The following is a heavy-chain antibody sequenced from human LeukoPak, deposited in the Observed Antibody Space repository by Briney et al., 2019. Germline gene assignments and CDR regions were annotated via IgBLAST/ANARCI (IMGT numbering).Heavy chain of an antibody. J-gene: IGHJ4*02. CDR2: INHSGST. Sequence: SETLSLTCAVYGGSFSGYYWSWIRQPPGKGLEWIGEINHSGSTNYNPSLKSRVTISVDTFKNQFSLKLSSVTAADTAVYYCARRTMVRGVWGDWGQGTLVTVSS. CDR1: GGSFSGYY. D-gene: IGHD3-10*01. V-gene: IGHV4-34*01. CDR3: ARRTMVRGVWGD.